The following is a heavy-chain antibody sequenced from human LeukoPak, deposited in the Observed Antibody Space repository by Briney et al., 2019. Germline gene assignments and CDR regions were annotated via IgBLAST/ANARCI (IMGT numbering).Heavy chain of an antibody. CDR3: ARDRYCSSTSCYGEPDYYFDY. V-gene: IGHV1-46*01. J-gene: IGHJ4*02. Sequence: ASVTVSCKASGYTFTSYYMHWVRQAPGQGLEWMGLINPSGGSTSYAQKFQGRVTMTRDTSTSTVYMELSSLRSEDTAVYYCARDRYCSSTSCYGEPDYYFDYWGQGTLVTVSS. D-gene: IGHD2-2*01. CDR2: INPSGGST. CDR1: GYTFTSYY.